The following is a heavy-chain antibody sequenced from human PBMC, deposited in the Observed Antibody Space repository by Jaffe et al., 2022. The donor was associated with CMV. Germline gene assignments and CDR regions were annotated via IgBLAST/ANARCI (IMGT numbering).Heavy chain of an antibody. V-gene: IGHV3-33*08. Sequence: QVQLVESGGGVVQPGRSLRLSCAASGFTFSSYGMHWVRQAPGKGLEWVAVIWYDGSNKYYADSVKGRFTISRDNSKNTLYLQMNSLRAEDTAVYYCARDVYYDSSAIDPWGQGTLVTVSS. CDR2: IWYDGSNK. J-gene: IGHJ5*02. CDR3: ARDVYYDSSAIDP. CDR1: GFTFSSYG. D-gene: IGHD3-22*01.